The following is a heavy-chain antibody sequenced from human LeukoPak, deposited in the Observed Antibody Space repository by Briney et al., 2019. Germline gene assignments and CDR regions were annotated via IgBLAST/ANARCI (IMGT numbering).Heavy chain of an antibody. CDR1: GGSFSGYY. J-gene: IGHJ4*02. Sequence: SETLSLTCAVYGGSFSGYYWSWIRQPPGKGLEWIGEINHSGSTNYNPSLKSRVTISVDTSKNQFSLKLSSVTAADTAVYYCASGALSFDYWGQGTLVTVSS. CDR3: ASGALSFDY. CDR2: INHSGST. V-gene: IGHV4-34*01. D-gene: IGHD3-16*02.